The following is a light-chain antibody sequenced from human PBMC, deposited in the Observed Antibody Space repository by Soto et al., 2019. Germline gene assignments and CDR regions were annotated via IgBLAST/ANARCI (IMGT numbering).Light chain of an antibody. CDR1: SGSIASNY. J-gene: IGLJ3*02. V-gene: IGLV6-57*03. Sequence: NFMLTQPHSVSESPGKTVTISCTRSSGSIASNYVQWYQQRPGSAPTTVIYADNQRPSGVPDRFSGSIDSSSNSASLTISGLKTEDEADYYCQSYESNSWAVGGGTKLTVL. CDR2: ADN. CDR3: QSYESNSWA.